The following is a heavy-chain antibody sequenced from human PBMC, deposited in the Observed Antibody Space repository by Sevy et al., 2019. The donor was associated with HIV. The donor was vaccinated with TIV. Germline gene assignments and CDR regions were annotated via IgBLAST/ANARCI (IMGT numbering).Heavy chain of an antibody. D-gene: IGHD2-15*01. CDR2: IYYSGST. V-gene: IGHV4-59*01. CDR3: ARETGNCSGGSCYSPWYYYYGTDV. J-gene: IGHJ6*02. CDR1: GGSISSYY. Sequence: SETLSLTCTVSGGSISSYYWSWIRQPPGKGLEWIGYIYYSGSTNYNPSLKSRVTISVDTSKNQFSLKLSSVTAADTAVYYCARETGNCSGGSCYSPWYYYYGTDVWGQGTTVTVSS.